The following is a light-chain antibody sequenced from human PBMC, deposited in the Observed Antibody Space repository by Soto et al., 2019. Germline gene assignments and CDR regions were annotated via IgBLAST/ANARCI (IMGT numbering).Light chain of an antibody. CDR1: SSDVGAYNF. J-gene: IGLJ1*01. CDR3: SAYTVSRTYV. CDR2: NVY. Sequence: QSVLTQPASVSGSPGQSITISCTGTSSDVGAYNFVSCHQQHPGEAPKLMIYNVYDRPSGISYRFSGSKSGNTASLTISGLQGEDEADYYCSAYTVSRTYVFGTGTKAPS. V-gene: IGLV2-14*03.